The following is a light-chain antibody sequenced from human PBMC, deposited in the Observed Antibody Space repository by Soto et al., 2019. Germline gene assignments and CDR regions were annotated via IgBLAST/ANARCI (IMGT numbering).Light chain of an antibody. V-gene: IGLV1-40*01. CDR1: SSNIGAGYD. J-gene: IGLJ2*01. Sequence: HSVLTQPPSVSGAPGQRVTISCTGSSSNIGAGYDVHWYQQLPGTAPKLLIYGNSNRPSGVPDRFSGSKSGTSASLAITGLQAEDEADYYCQSYDSSLRVVFGGGIKLTVL. CDR2: GNS. CDR3: QSYDSSLRVV.